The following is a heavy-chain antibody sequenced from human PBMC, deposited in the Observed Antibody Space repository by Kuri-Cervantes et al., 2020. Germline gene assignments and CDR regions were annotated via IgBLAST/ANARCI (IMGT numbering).Heavy chain of an antibody. V-gene: IGHV3-9*01. CDR2: ISWNSGII. Sequence: GGSLRLSCAASGFAFDDYAMHWVRQAPGKGLAWVSGISWNSGIIGYADSVKGRFTISRDNAKNSLYLQMNSLRAEDTALYYCATRGHSIGWFDCWGQGALVTVSS. CDR3: ATRGHSIGWFDC. D-gene: IGHD6-19*01. CDR1: GFAFDDYA. J-gene: IGHJ5*01.